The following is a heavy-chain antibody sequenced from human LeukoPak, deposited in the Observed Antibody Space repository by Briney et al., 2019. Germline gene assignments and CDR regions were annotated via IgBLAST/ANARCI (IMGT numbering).Heavy chain of an antibody. CDR3: AKEGTMRDAFDI. J-gene: IGHJ3*02. D-gene: IGHD1-7*01. Sequence: ASVKVSCKASGYTFTSYGISWVRQAPGQGLEWMGWTSAYNGNTNYAQKLQGRVTMTTDTSTSTAYMELRSLRSDDTAVYFCAKEGTMRDAFDIWGQGTMVTVSS. V-gene: IGHV1-18*01. CDR1: GYTFTSYG. CDR2: TSAYNGNT.